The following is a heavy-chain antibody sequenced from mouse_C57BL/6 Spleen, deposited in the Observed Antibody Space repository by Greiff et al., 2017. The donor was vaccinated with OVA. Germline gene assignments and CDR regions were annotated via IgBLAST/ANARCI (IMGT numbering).Heavy chain of an antibody. J-gene: IGHJ3*01. CDR2: IDPETGGT. V-gene: IGHV1-15*01. CDR1: GYTFTDYE. Sequence: VKLQESGAELVRPGASVTLSCKASGYTFTDYEMHWVKQTPVHGLEWIGAIDPETGGTAYNQKFKGKAILTADKSSSTAYMELRSLTSEDSAVYYCTSGDGYYVAYWGQGTLVTVSA. CDR3: TSGDGYYVAY. D-gene: IGHD2-3*01.